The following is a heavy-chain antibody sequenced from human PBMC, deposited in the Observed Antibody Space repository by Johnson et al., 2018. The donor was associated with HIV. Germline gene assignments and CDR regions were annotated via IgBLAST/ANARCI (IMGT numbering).Heavy chain of an antibody. CDR2: ISWDGGST. D-gene: IGHD1-1*01. Sequence: VQLVESGGVVVHPGGSLRLSCAASGFTFDDYTMHWVRQAPGKGLEWVSLISWDGGSTYYADSVKGSFTISRDNSKNSLDLQMNSLRAEDTALYYCARGTRMNGVDAFDIWGQGTMVTVSS. CDR1: GFTFDDYT. V-gene: IGHV3-43*01. CDR3: ARGTRMNGVDAFDI. J-gene: IGHJ3*02.